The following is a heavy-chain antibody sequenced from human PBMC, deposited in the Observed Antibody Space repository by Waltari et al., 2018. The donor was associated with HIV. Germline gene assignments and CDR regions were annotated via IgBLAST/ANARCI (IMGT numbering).Heavy chain of an antibody. CDR3: ARGGFYGSGSKVN. CDR2: IKQDGSEK. Sequence: EVQLVESGGGLVQPGGSLRLSCAASGFTFSSYWMPWVRQAPGKGLEWVANIKQDGSEKYYVDSVNGRFTISRDNAENSLYLQMNSLRAEDTAVYYCARGGFYGSGSKVNWGQGTLVTVSS. J-gene: IGHJ4*02. D-gene: IGHD3-10*01. CDR1: GFTFSSYW. V-gene: IGHV3-7*04.